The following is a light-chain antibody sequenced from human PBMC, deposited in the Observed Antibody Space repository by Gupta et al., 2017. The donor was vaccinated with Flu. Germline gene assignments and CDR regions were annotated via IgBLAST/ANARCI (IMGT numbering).Light chain of an antibody. V-gene: IGKV2-28*01. CDR3: RQVLQTPRT. Sequence: DIVMTQSPLSLPVTPGEPASISCRSSQSLLHSNGYNYLDWYLQKPGQSPQLLIYLGSNRASGVPDRFSGSGSGTDFTLKISRVEAEDVGVYYCRQVLQTPRTFGQGTKVEIK. J-gene: IGKJ1*01. CDR2: LGS. CDR1: QSLLHSNGYNY.